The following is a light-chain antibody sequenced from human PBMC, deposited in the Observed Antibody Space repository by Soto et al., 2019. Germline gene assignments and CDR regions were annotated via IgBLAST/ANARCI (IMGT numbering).Light chain of an antibody. J-gene: IGKJ4*01. Sequence: EIVLTQSAASLSLSPGERATLSYRASQSVSSYLAWYQQKPGQAPRLLIYDASNRATGIPARFSGSGSGTDFTLTISSLEPEDFAVYYCQQRSNWLFTFGGGTKVEIK. CDR3: QQRSNWLFT. V-gene: IGKV3-11*01. CDR1: QSVSSY. CDR2: DAS.